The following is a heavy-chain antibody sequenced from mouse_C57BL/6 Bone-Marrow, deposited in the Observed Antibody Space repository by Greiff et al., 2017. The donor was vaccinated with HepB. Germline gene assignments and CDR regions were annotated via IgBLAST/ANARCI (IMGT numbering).Heavy chain of an antibody. J-gene: IGHJ2*01. CDR2: ISSGGSYT. CDR1: GFTFSSYG. V-gene: IGHV5-6*01. D-gene: IGHD1-1*01. Sequence: EVQRVESGGDLVKPGGSLKLSCAASGFTFSSYGMSWVRQTPDKRLEWVATISSGGSYTYYPDSVKGRFTISRDNAKNTLYLQMSSLKSEDTAMYYCARGRITTVVGDYWGQGTTLTVSS. CDR3: ARGRITTVVGDY.